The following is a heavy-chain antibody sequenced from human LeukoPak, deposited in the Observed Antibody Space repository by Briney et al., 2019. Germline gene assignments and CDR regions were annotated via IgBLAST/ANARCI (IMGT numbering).Heavy chain of an antibody. J-gene: IGHJ4*02. CDR2: VYTSGST. D-gene: IGHD3-22*01. CDR1: GGSISSYY. V-gene: IGHV4-4*07. Sequence: PSETLSLTCTVSGGSISSYYWSWIRQPAGKGLEWIGRVYTSGSTNYNPSLKRRVTMSVDTSKNQFSLKLSAVTAADTAVYYCATSHQTDYYDSSGYGFDYWGQGTLVTVSS. CDR3: ATSHQTDYYDSSGYGFDY.